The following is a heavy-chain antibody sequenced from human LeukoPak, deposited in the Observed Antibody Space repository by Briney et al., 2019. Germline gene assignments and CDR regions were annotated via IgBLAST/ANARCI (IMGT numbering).Heavy chain of an antibody. Sequence: PGGSLRLSCAASRFIFSNYAMHWVRQAPGKGLDWVAVISYHGSDQYYADSVKGRFTIPRDYSKNTLYLQMNSLRTEDTAVYYCARQDCSGGSCYLDYWGQGTLVTVSS. CDR3: ARQDCSGGSCYLDY. D-gene: IGHD2-15*01. CDR2: ISYHGSDQ. V-gene: IGHV3-30*04. CDR1: RFIFSNYA. J-gene: IGHJ4*02.